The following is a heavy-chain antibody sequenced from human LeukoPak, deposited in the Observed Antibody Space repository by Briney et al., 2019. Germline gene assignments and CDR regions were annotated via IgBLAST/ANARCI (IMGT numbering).Heavy chain of an antibody. V-gene: IGHV3-21*06. J-gene: IGHJ4*02. Sequence: GGSLRLSCAASGFTFSSYSMHWVRQAPGKGLEWVSSITSSSAYIYYADSVKGRFTISRDNAKNSLYLQMNSLRAEDTAVYYCARCSAGATRGAYWGQGTLITVSS. CDR3: ARCSAGATRGAY. CDR2: ITSSSAYI. CDR1: GFTFSSYS. D-gene: IGHD1-26*01.